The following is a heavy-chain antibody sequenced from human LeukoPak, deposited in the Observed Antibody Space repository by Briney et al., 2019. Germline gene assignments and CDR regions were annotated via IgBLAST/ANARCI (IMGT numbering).Heavy chain of an antibody. CDR3: ARVGDSSGLDY. CDR1: GYTFTDYY. V-gene: IGHV1-18*04. D-gene: IGHD6-19*01. J-gene: IGHJ4*02. Sequence: ASVKVSCKASGYTFTDYYMHWVRQAPGQGLEWMGWISAYNGNTNYAQKLQGRVTVTTDTSTSTAHMELRSLRSDDTALYYCARVGDSSGLDYWGQGTLVTVSS. CDR2: ISAYNGNT.